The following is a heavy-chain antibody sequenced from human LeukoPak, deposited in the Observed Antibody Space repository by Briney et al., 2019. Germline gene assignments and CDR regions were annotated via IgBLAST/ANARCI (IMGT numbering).Heavy chain of an antibody. J-gene: IGHJ4*02. CDR3: AKERGYSYGDFDY. CDR2: ISGSGDST. CDR1: GFTFSSYA. D-gene: IGHD5-18*01. Sequence: GGSLRLSCAASGFTFSSYAMNWVRQAPGKGLEWVSTISGSGDSTYYADSVKGRFTISRDNSKNTLYLQMNSLRAEDTALYYCAKERGYSYGDFDYWGQGTLVTVSS. V-gene: IGHV3-23*01.